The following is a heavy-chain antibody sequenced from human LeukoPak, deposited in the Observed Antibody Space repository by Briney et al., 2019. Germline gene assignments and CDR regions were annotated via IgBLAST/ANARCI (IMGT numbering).Heavy chain of an antibody. CDR1: GGSITSSIYY. CDR2: IYYTGST. D-gene: IGHD2-2*01. V-gene: IGHV4-39*07. CDR3: ARLASSTSLLYWFDP. J-gene: IGHJ5*02. Sequence: SETLSLTCTVPGGSITSSIYYWGWIRQPPGKGLEWIASIYYTGSTYYNPSLKSRVTISVDTSKNQFSLKLSSVTAADTAVYYCARLASSTSLLYWFDPWGQGTLVTVSS.